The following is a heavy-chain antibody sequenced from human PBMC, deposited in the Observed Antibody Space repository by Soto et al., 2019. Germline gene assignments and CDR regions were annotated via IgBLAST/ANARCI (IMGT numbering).Heavy chain of an antibody. D-gene: IGHD2-21*02. CDR1: GFTFSSYA. J-gene: IGHJ4*02. Sequence: PGGSLRLSCAASGFTFSSYAMSWVRQAPGKGLEWVSAISGSGGSTYYADSVKGRFTISRDNSKNTLYLQMNSLRAEDTAVYYCAKDLPNPLIVVVTAKDYWGQGTLVTVS. V-gene: IGHV3-23*01. CDR2: ISGSGGST. CDR3: AKDLPNPLIVVVTAKDY.